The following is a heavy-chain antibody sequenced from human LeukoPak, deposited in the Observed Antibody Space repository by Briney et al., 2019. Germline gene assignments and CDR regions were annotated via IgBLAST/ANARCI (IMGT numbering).Heavy chain of an antibody. CDR2: IYSGGST. D-gene: IGHD3-3*01. CDR3: AREGVTIFGVVTF. Sequence: GGSLRLSCAASGFTVSSNYMSWVRQAPGKGLEWVSVIYSGGSTYYADSVKGRFTISRDNAKNSLYLQMNSLRAEDTAVYYCAREGVTIFGVVTFWGQGTLVTVSS. J-gene: IGHJ4*02. CDR1: GFTVSSNY. V-gene: IGHV3-53*01.